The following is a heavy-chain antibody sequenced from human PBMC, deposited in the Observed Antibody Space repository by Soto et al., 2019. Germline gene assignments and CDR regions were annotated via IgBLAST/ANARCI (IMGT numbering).Heavy chain of an antibody. V-gene: IGHV1-69*13. J-gene: IGHJ4*02. CDR3: ASNYYDSSGYYSPNSDY. CDR2: IIPIFGTA. CDR1: GGTFSSYA. Sequence: ASVKVSCKASGGTFSSYAISWVRQAPGQGLEWMGGIIPIFGTANYAQKFQGRVTITADESTSTAYMELSSLRSEDTAVYYCASNYYDSSGYYSPNSDYWGQGTLVTVSS. D-gene: IGHD3-22*01.